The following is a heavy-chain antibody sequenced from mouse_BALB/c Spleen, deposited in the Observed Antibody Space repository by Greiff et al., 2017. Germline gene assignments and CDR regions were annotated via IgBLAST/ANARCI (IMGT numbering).Heavy chain of an antibody. CDR3: ARDYGNYVFGY. CDR1: GFTFTDYY. D-gene: IGHD2-1*01. V-gene: IGHV7-3*02. J-gene: IGHJ2*01. CDR2: IRNKANGYTT. Sequence: EVKLMESGGGLVQPGGSLRLSCATSGFTFTDYYMSWVRQPPGKALEWLGFIRNKANGYTTEYSASVKGRFTISRDNSQSILYLQMNTLRAEDSATYYCARDYGNYVFGYWGQGTTLTVSS.